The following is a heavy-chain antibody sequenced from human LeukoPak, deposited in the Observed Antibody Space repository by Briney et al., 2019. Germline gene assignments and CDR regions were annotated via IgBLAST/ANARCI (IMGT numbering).Heavy chain of an antibody. J-gene: IGHJ4*02. CDR1: GFTFSNAW. V-gene: IGHV3-15*01. D-gene: IGHD3-16*02. Sequence: GGSLRLSCAASGFTFSNAWMSWVRQAPGKGLEWVGRIKSKTDGGTTDYAAPVKGRFTISRDDSKNTLYPQMNSLKTEDTAVXXXXXXXXDYVWGSYRPDYWGQGTLVTVSS. CDR2: IKSKTDGGTT. CDR3: XXXXXDYVWGSYRPDY.